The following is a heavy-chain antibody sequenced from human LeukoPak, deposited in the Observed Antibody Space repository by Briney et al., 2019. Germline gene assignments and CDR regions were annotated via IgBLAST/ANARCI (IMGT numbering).Heavy chain of an antibody. CDR3: ARDLRIGYYDSSVIGAFDT. Sequence: SVKVSCKASGGTFSSYAISWVRQAPGQGLEWMGGIIPIFGTANYAQKFQGRVTITADESTSTAYMELSSLRSEDTAVYYCARDLRIGYYDSSVIGAFDTWGQGTMVTVSS. CDR1: GGTFSSYA. CDR2: IIPIFGTA. V-gene: IGHV1-69*13. D-gene: IGHD3-22*01. J-gene: IGHJ3*02.